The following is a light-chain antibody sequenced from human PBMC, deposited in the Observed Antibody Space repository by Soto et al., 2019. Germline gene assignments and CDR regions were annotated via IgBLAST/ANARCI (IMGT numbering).Light chain of an antibody. J-gene: IGLJ1*01. CDR1: SSDVGAYNY. Sequence: QSVLTQPASVSGSPGQSITISCTGTSSDVGAYNYVSWYQHNAGKAPKLMIYEVRKRPSGVSNRFSGSKSGNTASLTISGLQPEDEADYYCTSYTSRSALYVFGTGTKLPVL. CDR3: TSYTSRSALYV. V-gene: IGLV2-14*01. CDR2: EVR.